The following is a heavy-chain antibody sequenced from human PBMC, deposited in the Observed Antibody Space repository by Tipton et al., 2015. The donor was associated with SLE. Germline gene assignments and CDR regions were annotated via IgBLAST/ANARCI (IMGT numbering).Heavy chain of an antibody. CDR2: ISYDGSNK. CDR3: ARELTPYYGMDV. CDR1: GFTFSSYW. V-gene: IGHV3-30*03. Sequence: SLRLSCAASGFTFSSYWMSWVRQAPGKGLEWVAVISYDGSNKYYADSVKGRFTISRDNSKNTLYLQMNSLRAEDTAVYYCARELTPYYGMDVWGQGTTVTVSS. J-gene: IGHJ6*02.